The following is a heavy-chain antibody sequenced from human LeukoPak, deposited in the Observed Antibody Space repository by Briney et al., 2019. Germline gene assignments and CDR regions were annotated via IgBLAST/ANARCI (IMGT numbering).Heavy chain of an antibody. J-gene: IGHJ4*02. Sequence: GGSLRFSCAASGFTFGTYGMHWVRQAPGKGLEWLALIWFDGSYEDSADSVKGRFTISRDNSKNTLFLQMNSLRTEDTAVYYCARDLSPTVTTKYTFDYWGQGTLVTVSS. CDR2: IWFDGSYE. CDR3: ARDLSPTVTTKYTFDY. D-gene: IGHD4-17*01. CDR1: GFTFGTYG. V-gene: IGHV3-33*01.